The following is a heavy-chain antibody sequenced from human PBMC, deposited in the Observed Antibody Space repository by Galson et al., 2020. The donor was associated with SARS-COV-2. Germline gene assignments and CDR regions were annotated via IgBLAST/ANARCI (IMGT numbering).Heavy chain of an antibody. CDR2: MFYSGSR. CDR3: ARGGYDYFDY. D-gene: IGHD3-3*01. V-gene: IGHV4-30-4*01. Sequence: SETLSLTCTVSGGSIRSGDFSWSWIRQTPGKGLEWLGYMFYSGSRYYNPSLKSRVTISLDTSENQFSLKLSSVTAADTAVYYCARGGYDYFDYWGQGTLVTGSS. J-gene: IGHJ4*02. CDR1: GGSIRSGDFS.